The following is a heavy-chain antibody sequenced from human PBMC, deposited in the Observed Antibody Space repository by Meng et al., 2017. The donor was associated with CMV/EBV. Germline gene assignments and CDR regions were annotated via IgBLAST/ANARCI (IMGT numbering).Heavy chain of an antibody. D-gene: IGHD2-2*01. Sequence: GGSLRLSCAASGFTFSNYWMSWVRQAPGKGLEWVAIINQDGSGQYYMDSVKGRFTISRDNGKNSLYLQMNSLRAEDTAVYYCARNLIYCSSTSCYEGGAFDIWGQGTMVTVSS. CDR3: ARNLIYCSSTSCYEGGAFDI. CDR1: GFTFSNYW. J-gene: IGHJ3*02. CDR2: INQDGSGQ. V-gene: IGHV3-7*01.